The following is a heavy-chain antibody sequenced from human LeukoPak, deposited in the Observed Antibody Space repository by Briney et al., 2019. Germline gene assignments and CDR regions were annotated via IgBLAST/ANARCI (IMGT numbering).Heavy chain of an antibody. V-gene: IGHV4-59*01. D-gene: IGHD2-2*01. CDR1: GFTFSSYA. Sequence: GSLRLSCAASGFTFSSYAMSWVRQAPGKGLEWIGYIYYSGSTNYNPSLKSRVTISVDTSKNQFSLKLSSVTAADTAVYYCARAPIVVVPATTVPDAFDIWGQGTMVTVSS. CDR3: ARAPIVVVPATTVPDAFDI. J-gene: IGHJ3*02. CDR2: IYYSGST.